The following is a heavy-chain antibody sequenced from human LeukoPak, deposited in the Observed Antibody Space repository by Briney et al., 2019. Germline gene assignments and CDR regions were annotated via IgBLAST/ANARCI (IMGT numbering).Heavy chain of an antibody. CDR1: GFTFSSYA. V-gene: IGHV3-30-3*01. D-gene: IGHD2-8*02. Sequence: GGSLRLSCAASGFTFSSYAVHWVRQAPGKGLEWVAVISYDGSNKYYADSVKGRFTISRDNSKNTLYLQMNSLGAEDTAVYYCARVEYWGSKIYYYGMDVWGQGTTVTVSS. CDR2: ISYDGSNK. J-gene: IGHJ6*02. CDR3: ARVEYWGSKIYYYGMDV.